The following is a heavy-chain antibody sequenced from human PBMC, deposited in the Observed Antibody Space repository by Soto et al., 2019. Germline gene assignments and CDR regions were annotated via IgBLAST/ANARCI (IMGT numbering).Heavy chain of an antibody. D-gene: IGHD5-18*01. CDR2: IYYSGST. CDR3: ASPLYSYGPMDV. V-gene: IGHV4-61*01. Sequence: QVQLQESGPGLVKPSETLSLTCTVSGGSVSSGSYYWSWIRQPPGKGLEWIGYIYYSGSTNYNPYPKNRVTISVDTSKIPFSLKLSSVTAADTAVYYCASPLYSYGPMDVWGQGTTFTVSS. CDR1: GGSVSSGSYY. J-gene: IGHJ6*02.